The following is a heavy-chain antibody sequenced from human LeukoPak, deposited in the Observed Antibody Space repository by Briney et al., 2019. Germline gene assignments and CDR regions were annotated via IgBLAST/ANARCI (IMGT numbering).Heavy chain of an antibody. Sequence: GGSLRLSCAASGFAFSDYYMSWIRQAPGKGLEWVSYISSSSSYTNYADSVKGRFTISRDNAKNSLYLQMNSLRAEDTAVYYCARFGSTYGMDVWGQGTTVTVSS. CDR3: ARFGSTYGMDV. CDR1: GFAFSDYY. J-gene: IGHJ6*02. V-gene: IGHV3-11*03. CDR2: ISSSSSYT. D-gene: IGHD3-10*01.